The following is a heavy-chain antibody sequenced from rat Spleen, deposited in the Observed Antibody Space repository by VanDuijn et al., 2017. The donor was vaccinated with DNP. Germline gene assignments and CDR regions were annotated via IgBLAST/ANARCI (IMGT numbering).Heavy chain of an antibody. D-gene: IGHD4-3*01. V-gene: IGHV5-17*01. Sequence: EVQLVESGGDLVQPGRSLKLSCVASGFIFNDYALAWVRQAPKKGLEWVATISYDGLRPYYRDSVKGRFTISRDDAKSALYLQMDSLRSEDTATYYCTRDSYVFDYWGQGVMVTVSS. CDR1: GFIFNDYA. J-gene: IGHJ2*01. CDR2: ISYDGLRP. CDR3: TRDSYVFDY.